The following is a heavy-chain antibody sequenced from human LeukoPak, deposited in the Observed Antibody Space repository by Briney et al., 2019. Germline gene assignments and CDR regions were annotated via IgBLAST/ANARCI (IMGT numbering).Heavy chain of an antibody. Sequence: GGSLRLSCAASGFTFSSYAMSWVRQAPGKGLEWVSAISGSGGSTYYADSVKGRFTISRDNSKNTLYLQMNSLRAEDTAVYYCAKDQSPLNYYDSSGYYALRWFDPWGQGTLVTVSS. V-gene: IGHV3-23*01. CDR2: ISGSGGST. D-gene: IGHD3-22*01. J-gene: IGHJ5*02. CDR1: GFTFSSYA. CDR3: AKDQSPLNYYDSSGYYALRWFDP.